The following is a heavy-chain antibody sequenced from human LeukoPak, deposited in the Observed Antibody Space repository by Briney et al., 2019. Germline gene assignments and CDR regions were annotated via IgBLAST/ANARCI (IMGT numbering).Heavy chain of an antibody. CDR3: ARGYRGYNDY. CDR2: ISFSGGTI. Sequence: GGSLRLSCAASGFTFSSYEMNWVRQAPGKGLEWVSYISFSGGTIYYADSVKGRFTISRDNAKNSLYLQMNSLRAEDTAVYYCARGYRGYNDYWGQGTLVTVSS. V-gene: IGHV3-48*03. CDR1: GFTFSSYE. D-gene: IGHD5-12*01. J-gene: IGHJ4*02.